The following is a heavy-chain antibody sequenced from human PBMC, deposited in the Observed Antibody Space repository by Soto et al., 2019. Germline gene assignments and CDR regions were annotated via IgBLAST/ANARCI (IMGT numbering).Heavy chain of an antibody. D-gene: IGHD1-26*01. V-gene: IGHV5-51*01. J-gene: IGHJ4*02. CDR3: ARRSGRYFDY. CDR2: IYPGDSNI. CDR1: GYTFTSYW. Sequence: PRESLKISCKGSGYTFTSYWIDWVRQMPGKGLEWMGIIYPGDSNIRYSPSFRGQVTISADQSISTAYLQWSSLEASDTAMYYCARRSGRYFDYWAQGTLVTVSS.